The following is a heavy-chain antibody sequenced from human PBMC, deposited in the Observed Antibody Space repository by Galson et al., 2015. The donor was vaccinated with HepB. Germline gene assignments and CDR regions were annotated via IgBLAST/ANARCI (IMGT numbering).Heavy chain of an antibody. J-gene: IGHJ3*02. Sequence: SLRLSCAASGFTFSSYGMHWVRQAPGKGLEWVAVISYDGSNKYYADSVKGRFTISRDNSKNTLYLQMNSLRAEDTAVYYCAKEGSGWDAFDIWGQGTMVTVSS. CDR1: GFTFSSYG. V-gene: IGHV3-30*18. CDR3: AKEGSGWDAFDI. D-gene: IGHD6-19*01. CDR2: ISYDGSNK.